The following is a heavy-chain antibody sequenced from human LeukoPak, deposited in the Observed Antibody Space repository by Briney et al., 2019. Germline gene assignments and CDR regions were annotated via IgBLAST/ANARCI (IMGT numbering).Heavy chain of an antibody. V-gene: IGHV4-4*07. J-gene: IGHJ4*02. Sequence: SETLSLTCTVSGGSISSYYWSWIRQPAGKGLEWIGRIYSTGSTNYNPSLKSRVTMSVDTSKNQFSLRLRSVTAADTAAYYCARQIASAGTAGFDFWGQGALVTVSS. D-gene: IGHD6-13*01. CDR2: IYSTGST. CDR1: GGSISSYY. CDR3: ARQIASAGTAGFDF.